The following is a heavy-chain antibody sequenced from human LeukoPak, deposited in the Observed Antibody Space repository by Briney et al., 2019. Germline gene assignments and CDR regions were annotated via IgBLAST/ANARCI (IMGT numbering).Heavy chain of an antibody. CDR1: GFTFSSYG. V-gene: IGHV3-30*18. CDR3: AKDSVAYFDY. J-gene: IGHJ4*02. D-gene: IGHD4-23*01. Sequence: GRSLRLSCAASGFTFSSYGMHWVRQAPGKGLEWVAVISYDGSNKYYADSVKGRFTISRDNSKNTLYLKMNSLRAEDTAVYYCAKDSVAYFDYWGQGTLVTVSS. CDR2: ISYDGSNK.